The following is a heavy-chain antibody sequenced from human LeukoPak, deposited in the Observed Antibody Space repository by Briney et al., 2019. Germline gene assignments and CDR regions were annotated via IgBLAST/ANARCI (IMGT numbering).Heavy chain of an antibody. CDR2: ISGHNDNT. V-gene: IGHV1-18*01. D-gene: IGHD3-3*01. Sequence: VASVKVSCKASDYTFTSYGITWVRQAPGQGLEWMGWISGHNDNTEYAQKFQGRVTMTTDSSTSTAYMDLRSLRSDDTAVYYCARRRYYDSTYYYYYMDVWGQGTTVSVSS. J-gene: IGHJ6*03. CDR3: ARRRYYDSTYYYYYMDV. CDR1: DYTFTSYG.